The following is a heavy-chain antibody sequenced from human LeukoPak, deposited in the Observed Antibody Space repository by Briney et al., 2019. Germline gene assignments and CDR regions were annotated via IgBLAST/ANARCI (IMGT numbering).Heavy chain of an antibody. V-gene: IGHV4-34*01. D-gene: IGHD1-26*01. CDR2: INHSGST. CDR1: GGSFSGYY. Sequence: SETLSLTCAVYGGSFSGYYWSWIRQPPGKGLEWIGEINHSGSTNYNPSLKSRVSTSVDTSKNQFSLELTSVTAADTAVYYCARELLGAPTPGAYWGQGTRVTVSS. J-gene: IGHJ4*02. CDR3: ARELLGAPTPGAY.